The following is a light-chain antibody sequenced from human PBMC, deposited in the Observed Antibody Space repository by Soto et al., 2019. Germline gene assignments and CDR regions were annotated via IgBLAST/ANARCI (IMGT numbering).Light chain of an antibody. Sequence: QPVLTQPPSVSEAPRQTVTISCSGSISNVGDNAVNWYQVLPGKAPRLLIYYNDQLPSGVSDRFSGSKSGTSASLAISGLQSDDEGDYFCSTWDGILNHWVFGGGTKVTVL. CDR1: ISNVGDNA. CDR2: YND. V-gene: IGLV1-36*01. J-gene: IGLJ3*02. CDR3: STWDGILNHWV.